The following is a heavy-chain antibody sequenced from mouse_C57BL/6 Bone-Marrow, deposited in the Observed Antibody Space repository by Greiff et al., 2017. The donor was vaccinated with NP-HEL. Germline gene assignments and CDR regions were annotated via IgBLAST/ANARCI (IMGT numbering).Heavy chain of an antibody. D-gene: IGHD1-1*01. J-gene: IGHJ4*01. V-gene: IGHV10-1*01. CDR3: VVTTVVVLYYAMDY. CDR1: GFSFNTYA. Sequence: EVKLVESGGGLVQPKGSLKLSCAASGFSFNTYAMNWVRQAPGKGLEWVARIRSKSNNYATYYADSVKDRFTISRDDSESMLYLQMNNLKTEDTAMYYCVVTTVVVLYYAMDYWGQGTSVTVSS. CDR2: IRSKSNNYAT.